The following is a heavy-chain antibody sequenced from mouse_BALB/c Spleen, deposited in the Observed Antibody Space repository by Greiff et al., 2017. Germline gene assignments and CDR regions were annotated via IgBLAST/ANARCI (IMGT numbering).Heavy chain of an antibody. CDR3: ARGFYYGNSWFAY. CDR2: ISDGGSYT. V-gene: IGHV5-4*02. D-gene: IGHD2-1*01. J-gene: IGHJ3*01. Sequence: EVKLMESGGGLVKPGGSLKLSCAASGFTFSDYYMYWVRQTPEKRLEWVATISDGGSYTYYPDSVKGRFTISRDNAKNNLYLQMSSLKSEDTAMYYCARGFYYGNSWFAYWGQGTLVTVSA. CDR1: GFTFSDYY.